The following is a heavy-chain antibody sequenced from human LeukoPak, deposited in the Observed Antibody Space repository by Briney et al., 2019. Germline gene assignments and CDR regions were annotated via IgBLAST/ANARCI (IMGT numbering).Heavy chain of an antibody. D-gene: IGHD3-22*01. Sequence: PGGSLRLSCAASGFTFSSYWMSWVRQAPGKGLEWVANIKQDGSEKYYVDSVKGRFTISRDNAKNSLYLQMSSLRADDTAVCYCARDRLLYYYDSGPTGHFQHWGQGTLVTV. V-gene: IGHV3-7*01. CDR1: GFTFSSYW. J-gene: IGHJ1*01. CDR2: IKQDGSEK. CDR3: ARDRLLYYYDSGPTGHFQH.